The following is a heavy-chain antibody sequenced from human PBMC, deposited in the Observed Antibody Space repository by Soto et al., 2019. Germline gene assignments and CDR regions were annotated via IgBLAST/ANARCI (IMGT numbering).Heavy chain of an antibody. CDR3: ATEIVTNDFGDYVSQA. V-gene: IGHV1-2*02. Sequence: RASVKVSCKASGYTFTGYYLHWVRQAPGQGLEWMGWINPNSGGTKYAKKFQGRVTMTRDMSISTAYMELSRLRSDDTAVYYCATEIVTNDFGDYVSQAWGQGTLVTVSS. CDR2: INPNSGGT. CDR1: GYTFTGYY. J-gene: IGHJ4*02. D-gene: IGHD4-17*01.